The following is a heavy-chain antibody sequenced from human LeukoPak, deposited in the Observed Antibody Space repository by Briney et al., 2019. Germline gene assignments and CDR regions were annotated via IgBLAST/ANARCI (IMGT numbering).Heavy chain of an antibody. J-gene: IGHJ4*02. CDR3: APIYGDYSDFDY. CDR2: VTHSGDI. CDR1: GGTSTSYY. V-gene: IGHV4-34*08. Sequence: KPSETLSLTCAIYGGTSTSYYWSWIRQPPGKGLEWIGEVTHSGDIHYNPSLKSRVTMSVDTSKNQFSLKPTSMTAADTAIYYCAPIYGDYSDFDYWGQGTLVTVSS. D-gene: IGHD4-17*01.